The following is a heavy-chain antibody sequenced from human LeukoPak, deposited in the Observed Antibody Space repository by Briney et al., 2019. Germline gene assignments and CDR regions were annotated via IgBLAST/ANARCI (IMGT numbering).Heavy chain of an antibody. V-gene: IGHV3-53*01. CDR3: AKESSGGWYFDY. CDR2: IYGDDSA. CDR1: GFIVSKSY. J-gene: IGHJ4*02. D-gene: IGHD6-19*01. Sequence: PGGSLRLSCAASGFIVSKSYMNWVRQAPGKGLEWVSVIYGDDSAYYADSVKGRFTISRDNSKNMLYLQMNSLRAEDTAVYYCAKESSGGWYFDYWGQGTLVTVSS.